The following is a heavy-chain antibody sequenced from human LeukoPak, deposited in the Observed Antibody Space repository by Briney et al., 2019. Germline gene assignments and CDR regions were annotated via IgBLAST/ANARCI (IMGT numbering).Heavy chain of an antibody. J-gene: IGHJ4*01. CDR3: ARDLGGSTGAPWYYFDY. V-gene: IGHV1-2*02. Sequence: GASVKVSCKASGYTFTDYYFHWVRQVPGQGLECMGWINPNTGGTNYPQKFQGRVTMTRDTSISTAYMELTSLRPDDTAVYYCARDLGGSTGAPWYYFDYWGQGTLVTVSS. D-gene: IGHD2-2*01. CDR1: GYTFTDYY. CDR2: INPNTGGT.